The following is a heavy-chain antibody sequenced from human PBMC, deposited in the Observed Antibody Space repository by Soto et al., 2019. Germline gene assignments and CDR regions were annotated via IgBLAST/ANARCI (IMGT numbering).Heavy chain of an antibody. V-gene: IGHV1-2*04. CDR3: ARGDIRFPLAIDY. CDR1: GYTFTGYY. J-gene: IGHJ4*02. CDR2: INPNSGGT. D-gene: IGHD3-3*01. Sequence: ASVKVSCKASGYTFTGYYMHWVRQAPGQGLEWMGWINPNSGGTNYAQKFQGWVTMTRDTSISTAYMELSRLRSDDTAVYYCARGDIRFPLAIDYWGQGTLVTVSS.